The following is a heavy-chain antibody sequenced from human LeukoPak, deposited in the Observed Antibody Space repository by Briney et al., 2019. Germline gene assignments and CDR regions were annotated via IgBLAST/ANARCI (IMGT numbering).Heavy chain of an antibody. CDR3: ARGFGKVPAAIRTHFAFDI. CDR1: GYTFTSYY. V-gene: IGHV1-46*01. J-gene: IGHJ3*02. D-gene: IGHD2-2*02. Sequence: ASVKVSCKASGYTFTSYYMHWVRQAPGQGLEWMGIINPSGGSTSYAQKFQGRVTITTDESTSTAYMELSSLRSEDTAVYYCARGFGKVPAAIRTHFAFDIWGQGTMVTASS. CDR2: INPSGGST.